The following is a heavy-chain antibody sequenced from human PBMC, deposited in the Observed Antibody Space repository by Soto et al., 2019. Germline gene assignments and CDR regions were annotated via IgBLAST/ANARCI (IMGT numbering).Heavy chain of an antibody. Sequence: EVQLLESGGGLVQPGGSLRLSCAASGFTFSSYAMSWVRQAPGKGLEWVSTISGSGDNTYYADSVKGRFTISRDNSKNTLYPQMNSLRAEDTAVYYCAKDSVPGESWGQGTLVTVSS. CDR3: AKDSVPGES. J-gene: IGHJ5*02. CDR2: ISGSGDNT. D-gene: IGHD1-1*01. V-gene: IGHV3-23*01. CDR1: GFTFSSYA.